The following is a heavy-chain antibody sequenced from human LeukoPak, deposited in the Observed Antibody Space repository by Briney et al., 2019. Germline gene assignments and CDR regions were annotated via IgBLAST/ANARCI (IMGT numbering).Heavy chain of an antibody. Sequence: ASVKVSCKASGYTFTSYDINWVRQATGQGLEWMGWMNPNSGNTGYAQKFQGRVTMTRSTSISTAYMELSSLRSEDTAVYYCARERYDFWSGPYYGMDVWGQGTTVTVSS. J-gene: IGHJ6*02. D-gene: IGHD3-3*01. V-gene: IGHV1-8*01. CDR3: ARERYDFWSGPYYGMDV. CDR1: GYTFTSYD. CDR2: MNPNSGNT.